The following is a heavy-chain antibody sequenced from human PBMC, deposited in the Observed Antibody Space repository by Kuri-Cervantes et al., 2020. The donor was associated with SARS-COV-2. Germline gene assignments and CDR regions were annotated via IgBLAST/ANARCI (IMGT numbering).Heavy chain of an antibody. V-gene: IGHV3-15*01. CDR2: IKSKTDGGTT. CDR3: TTAGSRQIVGANAIYYYYGMDV. D-gene: IGHD1-26*01. CDR1: GFTFSSYA. Sequence: GGSLRPSCAASGFTFSSYAMHWVRQAPGKGLERVGRIKSKTDGGTTDYAAPVKGRFTISRDDSKNTLYLQMNSLKTEDTAVYYCTTAGSRQIVGANAIYYYYGMDVWGQGTTVTVSS. J-gene: IGHJ6*02.